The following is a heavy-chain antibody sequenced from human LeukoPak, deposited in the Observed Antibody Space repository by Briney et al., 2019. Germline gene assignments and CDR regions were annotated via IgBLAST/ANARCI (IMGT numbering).Heavy chain of an antibody. V-gene: IGHV3-33*01. CDR2: TRFYGSIK. CDR3: ARWGGTRRYYFDC. J-gene: IGHJ4*02. CDR1: GFIFSDYG. D-gene: IGHD1-1*01. Sequence: GGSLRLSCAVSGFIFSDYGFRWVRPAPGKGIEWVADTRFYGSIKQYADSVKGRFTISRDDSKNTLYLQMNFVKSEDTAVYYCARWGGTRRYYFDCWGQGVMVSVAS.